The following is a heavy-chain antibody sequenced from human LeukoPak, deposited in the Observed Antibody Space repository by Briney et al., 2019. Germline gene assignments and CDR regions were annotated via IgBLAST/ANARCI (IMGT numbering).Heavy chain of an antibody. Sequence: SETLSLTCAVYGGSFSGYYWSWIRQPPGKWLEWIGEINHSGSTNYNPSLKSRVTISVDMSKNQFSLKLSSVTAADTAVYYCARQPHYYDSSGAFDIWGQGTMVTVSS. CDR3: ARQPHYYDSSGAFDI. V-gene: IGHV4-34*01. D-gene: IGHD3-22*01. J-gene: IGHJ3*02. CDR1: GGSFSGYY. CDR2: INHSGST.